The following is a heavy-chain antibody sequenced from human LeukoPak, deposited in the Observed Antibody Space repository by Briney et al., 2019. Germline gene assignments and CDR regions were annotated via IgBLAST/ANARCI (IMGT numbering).Heavy chain of an antibody. CDR3: VRDRGRASTDY. J-gene: IGHJ4*02. D-gene: IGHD1-26*01. Sequence: GGSLRLSCAASGFTFSTYAMSWVRQAPGKGLEWVSGFSGSGGTTYYADSVKGRFTISRDSSKSTLYLQMNSLRADDTAVYYCVRDRGRASTDYWGQGTLVTVSS. CDR1: GFTFSTYA. CDR2: FSGSGGTT. V-gene: IGHV3-23*01.